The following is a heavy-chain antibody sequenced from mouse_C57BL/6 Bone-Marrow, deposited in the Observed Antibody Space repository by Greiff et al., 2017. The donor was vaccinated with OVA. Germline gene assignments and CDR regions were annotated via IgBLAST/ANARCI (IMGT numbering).Heavy chain of an antibody. Sequence: QVQLQQPGAELVMPGASVKLSCKASGYTFTSYWMHWVKQRPGQGLEWIGEIDPSDSYTNYNQKFKGKSTLTVDKSSSKAYMQLSSLTSEDSAVYYCAIHYYGSSYWYFDVWGTGTTVTVSS. CDR3: AIHYYGSSYWYFDV. CDR2: IDPSDSYT. J-gene: IGHJ1*03. CDR1: GYTFTSYW. D-gene: IGHD1-1*01. V-gene: IGHV1-69*01.